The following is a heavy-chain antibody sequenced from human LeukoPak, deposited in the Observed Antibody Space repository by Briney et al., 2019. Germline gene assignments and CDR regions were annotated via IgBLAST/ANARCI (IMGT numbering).Heavy chain of an antibody. D-gene: IGHD3-16*01. Sequence: ASVKVSCKASGGTFSSYAISWVRQAPGQGLEWMEGIIPIFGTANYAQKFQGRVTITADESTSTAYMELSSLRSEDTAVYYCARGRGEYYFDYWGQGTLVTVSS. J-gene: IGHJ4*02. CDR2: IIPIFGTA. CDR3: ARGRGEYYFDY. V-gene: IGHV1-69*13. CDR1: GGTFSSYA.